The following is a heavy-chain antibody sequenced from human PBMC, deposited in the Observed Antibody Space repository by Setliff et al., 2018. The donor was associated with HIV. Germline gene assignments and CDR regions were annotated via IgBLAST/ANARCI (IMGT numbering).Heavy chain of an antibody. V-gene: IGHV4-39*01. CDR1: SGSVSCSDYY. Sequence: SETLSLTCTVSSGSVSCSDYYWGWIRQTPGKGLEWIGSIYWSGLTFYNPSLKSRVTISVDTSKNQFSLRLNSVTAADTAVYYCARHRFAVEMATITVDYYYYYMDVWGKGTTVTVSS. J-gene: IGHJ6*03. CDR2: IYWSGLT. CDR3: ARHRFAVEMATITVDYYYYYMDV. D-gene: IGHD5-12*01.